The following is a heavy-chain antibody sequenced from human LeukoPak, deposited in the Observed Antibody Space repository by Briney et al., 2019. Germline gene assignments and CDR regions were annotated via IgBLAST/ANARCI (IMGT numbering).Heavy chain of an antibody. Sequence: SETLSLTCAVSGYSISSGYYWGWIRQPPGKGLEWIVSIYHSGSTYYNPSLKSRVTISVDTSKNKFSLQLSSVTSSDPAVCYWAGNPYYYDSSGYYIGYWGQGTLVTVSS. CDR1: GYSISSGYY. V-gene: IGHV4-38-2*01. CDR2: IYHSGST. J-gene: IGHJ4*02. D-gene: IGHD3-22*01. CDR3: AGNPYYYDSSGYYIGY.